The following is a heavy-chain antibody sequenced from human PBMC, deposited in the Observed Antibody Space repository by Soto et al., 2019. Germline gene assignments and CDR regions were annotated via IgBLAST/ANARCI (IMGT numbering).Heavy chain of an antibody. CDR2: ISWNSGNT. Sequence: DVHLVESGGGWDQPGTSLRLSCVASGFRCDDYAMHWVRQGPGKGLEWVSCISWNSGNTGNADSVKGRFAISRDNAKRSIFVEMNSLRTDDTALYFCAKADGRNYYGSLGYMYVWGKGTTVPGSS. CDR1: GFRCDDYA. CDR3: AKADGRNYYGSLGYMYV. D-gene: IGHD3-10*01. V-gene: IGHV3-9*01. J-gene: IGHJ6*03.